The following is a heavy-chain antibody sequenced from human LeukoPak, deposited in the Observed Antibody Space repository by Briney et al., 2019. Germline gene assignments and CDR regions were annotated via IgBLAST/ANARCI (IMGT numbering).Heavy chain of an antibody. CDR3: ARGYYYGPLYSWFDP. D-gene: IGHD3-10*01. CDR1: GGSISSDTSY. CDR2: IHASGST. Sequence: PSETLSLTCTVSGGSISSDTSYWTWIRRPAGKGLEWIGRIHASGSTNYNPSLRSRVTISLDTSKNQFSLRLSSVTAADTALYYCARGYYYGPLYSWFDPWGQGTLVTVSS. J-gene: IGHJ5*02. V-gene: IGHV4-61*02.